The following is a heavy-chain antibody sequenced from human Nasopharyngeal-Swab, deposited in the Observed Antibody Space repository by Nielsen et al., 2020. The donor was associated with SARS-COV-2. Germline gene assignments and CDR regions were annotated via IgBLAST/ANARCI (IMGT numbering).Heavy chain of an antibody. Sequence: GESLKISCAASGFTFSSYGMHWVRQAPGKGLEWVAVIWYDGSNKYYADSVKGRFTISRDNSKNTLYLQMNSLKTEDTAVYYCTTEYYDFWSGYQNWFDPWGQGTLVTVSS. D-gene: IGHD3-3*01. CDR3: TTEYYDFWSGYQNWFDP. V-gene: IGHV3-33*01. J-gene: IGHJ5*02. CDR1: GFTFSSYG. CDR2: IWYDGSNK.